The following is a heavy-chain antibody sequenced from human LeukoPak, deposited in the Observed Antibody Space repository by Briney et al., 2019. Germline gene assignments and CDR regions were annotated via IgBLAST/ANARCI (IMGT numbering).Heavy chain of an antibody. CDR1: GHTFTSYD. D-gene: IGHD3-16*02. Sequence: ASVKVSCKASGHTFTSYDINWVRQATGQGLEWMGWMNPNSGNTGYAQKFQGRVTITADKSTSTAYMELSSLRSEDTAVYYCARETYDYVWGSYQSPFDYWGQGTLVTVSS. V-gene: IGHV1-8*01. CDR2: MNPNSGNT. CDR3: ARETYDYVWGSYQSPFDY. J-gene: IGHJ4*02.